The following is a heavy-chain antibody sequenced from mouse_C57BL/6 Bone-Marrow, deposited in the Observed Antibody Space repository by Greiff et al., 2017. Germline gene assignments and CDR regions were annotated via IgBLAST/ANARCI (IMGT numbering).Heavy chain of an antibody. Sequence: QVHVKQSGAELARPGASVKMSCKASGYTFTSYTMHWVKQRPGQGLEWIGYINPSSGYTKYNQKFKDKATLTADKSSSTAYMQLSSLTSEDSAVYYCARWGMAYWGQGTTLTVSS. CDR3: ARWGMAY. J-gene: IGHJ2*01. CDR1: GYTFTSYT. CDR2: INPSSGYT. V-gene: IGHV1-4*01.